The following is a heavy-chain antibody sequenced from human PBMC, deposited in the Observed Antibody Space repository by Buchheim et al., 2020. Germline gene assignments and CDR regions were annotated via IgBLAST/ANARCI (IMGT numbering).Heavy chain of an antibody. J-gene: IGHJ4*02. D-gene: IGHD5-12*01. CDR3: ARDREGEWLRYITRPGY. V-gene: IGHV3-33*01. CDR1: GFTFSSYG. CDR2: IWYDGSNK. Sequence: QVQLVESGGGVVQPGRSLRLSCAASGFTFSSYGMHWVRQAPGKGLEWVAVIWYDGSNKYYADSVKGRFTISRDNSKNTLYLQMNSLRAEDTAVYYCARDREGEWLRYITRPGYWGQGTL.